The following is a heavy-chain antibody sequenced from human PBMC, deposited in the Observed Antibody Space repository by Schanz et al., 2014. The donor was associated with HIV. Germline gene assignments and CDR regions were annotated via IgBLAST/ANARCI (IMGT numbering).Heavy chain of an antibody. CDR3: AKPEYDSRGNSQSHFDS. D-gene: IGHD3-22*01. V-gene: IGHV3-30*18. CDR1: GFTFSIYG. J-gene: IGHJ4*02. Sequence: QVQLVESGGGLEQPGGSLRLSYAASGFTFSIYGIHWVRQAPGKGLEWVAVISYDGSRKHFADSVKGRFTISRDNSKNTLYLQMTTLRTEDTAVYYCAKPEYDSRGNSQSHFDSWGQGTLVTVSS. CDR2: ISYDGSRK.